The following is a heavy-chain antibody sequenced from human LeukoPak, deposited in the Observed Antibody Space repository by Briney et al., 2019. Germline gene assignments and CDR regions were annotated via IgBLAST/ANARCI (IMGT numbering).Heavy chain of an antibody. Sequence: ASVKVSCKASGYTFTSYGISWVRQAPGQGLEWMGWISAYNGNTNYAQKLQGRVTMTTDTSTSTAYMELRSLRSDDTAVYYCARGGRRRITMIALSGMDVWGQGTTVTVSS. V-gene: IGHV1-18*01. CDR2: ISAYNGNT. D-gene: IGHD3-22*01. CDR1: GYTFTSYG. CDR3: ARGGRRRITMIALSGMDV. J-gene: IGHJ6*02.